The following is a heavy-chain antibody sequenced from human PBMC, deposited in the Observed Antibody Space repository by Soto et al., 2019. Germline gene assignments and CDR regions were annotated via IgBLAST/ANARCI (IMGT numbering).Heavy chain of an antibody. V-gene: IGHV4-4*07. CDR3: ARGPLISFFGGAPIYGGVDV. D-gene: IGHD3-3*02. Sequence: SETLSLTCTVSGDSISSYFWSWIRQPAGKGLEWIGRVHTSGSTTYNPSLKSRVTMSVDTSKNQFSLILTSVTAADTAVYYCARGPLISFFGGAPIYGGVDVWGQGPTVTVSS. J-gene: IGHJ6*02. CDR1: GDSISSYF. CDR2: VHTSGST.